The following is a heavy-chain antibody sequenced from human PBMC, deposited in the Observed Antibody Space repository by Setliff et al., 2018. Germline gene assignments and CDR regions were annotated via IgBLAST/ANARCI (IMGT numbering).Heavy chain of an antibody. CDR2: TYYSGDA. V-gene: IGHV4-39*01. CDR3: ARHVGSRSRGYNYYFYYMDV. CDR1: GGSISTNTYF. Sequence: SETLSLTCTVSGGSISTNTYFWGWIRQSPGKGLQWIGNTYYSGDAYYNPSLKSRVTISVDTSRNQFSLKLSSVTAADTAVYYCARHVGSRSRGYNYYFYYMDVWGKGTTVTVSS. J-gene: IGHJ6*03. D-gene: IGHD3-10*01.